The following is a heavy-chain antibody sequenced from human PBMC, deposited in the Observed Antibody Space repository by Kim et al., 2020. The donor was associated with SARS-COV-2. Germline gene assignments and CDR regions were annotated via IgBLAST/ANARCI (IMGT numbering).Heavy chain of an antibody. Sequence: GGSLRLSCAASGFTFSSYGMHWVRQAPGKGLEWVAVISYDGSNKYYADSVKGRFTISRDNSKNTLYLQMNSLRAEDTAVYYCAKDRAVRGVIHWGQGTLVTVSS. CDR1: GFTFSSYG. V-gene: IGHV3-30*18. J-gene: IGHJ4*02. D-gene: IGHD3-10*01. CDR2: ISYDGSNK. CDR3: AKDRAVRGVIH.